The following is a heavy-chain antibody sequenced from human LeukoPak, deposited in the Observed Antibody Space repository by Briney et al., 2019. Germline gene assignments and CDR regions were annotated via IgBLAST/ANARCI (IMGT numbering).Heavy chain of an antibody. V-gene: IGHV4-34*01. Sequence: SETLSLTCAVYGGSFSGYYWSWIRQPPGKGLEWIGEINHSGSTNYNPSLKSRVTISVDTSKNQFSLKLSSVTAADTAVYYCVRLPVITMVRGVIKKYFDYWGQGTLVTVSS. CDR2: INHSGST. CDR3: VRLPVITMVRGVIKKYFDY. J-gene: IGHJ4*02. D-gene: IGHD3-10*01. CDR1: GGSFSGYY.